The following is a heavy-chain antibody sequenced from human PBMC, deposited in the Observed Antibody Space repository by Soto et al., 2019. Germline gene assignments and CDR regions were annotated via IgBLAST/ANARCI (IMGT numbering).Heavy chain of an antibody. V-gene: IGHV4-39*01. CDR2: IYYSGSP. CDR1: CGSISSSSYY. D-gene: IGHD6-19*01. CDR3: AVPAASVAGASGSYYYYGMDV. Sequence: SDTLSLTCTFSCGSISSSSYYCGFILQPPGKGLEWICYIYYSGSPYYNPSLKSRVTISVDTSKNQFSLKLSSVTAADTAVYYCAVPAASVAGASGSYYYYGMDVWGQGTTVTVSS. J-gene: IGHJ6*02.